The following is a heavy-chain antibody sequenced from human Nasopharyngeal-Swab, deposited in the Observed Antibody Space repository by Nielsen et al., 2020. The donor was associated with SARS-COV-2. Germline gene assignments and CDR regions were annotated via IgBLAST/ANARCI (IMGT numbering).Heavy chain of an antibody. D-gene: IGHD5-18*01. CDR2: IIPMFGTA. V-gene: IGHV1-69*06. CDR3: ARGDTDYYYYGLDV. CDR1: GGTFSSYA. J-gene: IGHJ6*02. Sequence: SVKVSCKASGGTFSSYAIIWVRQAPGQGLEWMGGIIPMFGTANYAQNFQGRVTITADKSTSTAYMDLSRLKSEDTAVYYCARGDTDYYYYGLDVWGQGTTVTVSS.